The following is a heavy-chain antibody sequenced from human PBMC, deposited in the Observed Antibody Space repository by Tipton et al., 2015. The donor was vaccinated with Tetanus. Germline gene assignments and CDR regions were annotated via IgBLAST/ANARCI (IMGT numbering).Heavy chain of an antibody. CDR1: GYNFNLYW. D-gene: IGHD7-27*01. J-gene: IGHJ2*01. CDR2: IYPGDSDT. Sequence: QLVQSGAEVKKPGESLKISCQGSGYNFNLYWIAWVRQMPGKGLGWMGIIYPGDSDTRYSPSFEGQVTISVDKSIATAYLQWSSLKASDSAMYYFARRLGPLPGDYIWYFDLWGRRTQVTVSS. CDR3: ARRLGPLPGDYIWYFDL. V-gene: IGHV5-51*01.